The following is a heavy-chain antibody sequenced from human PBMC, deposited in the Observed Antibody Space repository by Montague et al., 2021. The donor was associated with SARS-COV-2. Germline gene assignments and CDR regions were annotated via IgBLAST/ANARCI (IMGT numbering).Heavy chain of an antibody. D-gene: IGHD6-19*01. V-gene: IGHV3-30*09. Sequence: SLRLSCAASGFTFNNYAMHWVRQAPGTGLEWVAIISYDGSNKYYADSVKGRFAISRDNSKNTLYLQMNSLRAEDTAVYYCVRASLIKARIAVAGTTVYWGQGPLVTISS. CDR3: VRASLIKARIAVAGTTVY. CDR1: GFTFNNYA. J-gene: IGHJ4*02. CDR2: ISYDGSNK.